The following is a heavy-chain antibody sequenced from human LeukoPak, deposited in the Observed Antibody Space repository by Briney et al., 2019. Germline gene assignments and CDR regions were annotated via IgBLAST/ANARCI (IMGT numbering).Heavy chain of an antibody. Sequence: GGSLRLSCAASGFTFSSYWMHWVRQAPGKGRVGVSRVNSDGGSTTYGDSVKGRFTISRDNAKNTLYLQMNSLRAEDTAVYYCARPLSGYSSSLGYWGQGTLVTVSS. V-gene: IGHV3-74*01. CDR2: VNSDGGST. CDR3: ARPLSGYSSSLGY. J-gene: IGHJ4*02. D-gene: IGHD6-6*01. CDR1: GFTFSSYW.